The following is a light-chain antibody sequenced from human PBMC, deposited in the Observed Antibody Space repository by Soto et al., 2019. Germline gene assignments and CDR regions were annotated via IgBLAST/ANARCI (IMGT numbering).Light chain of an antibody. J-gene: IGKJ3*01. CDR2: DAS. V-gene: IGKV3-11*01. CDR3: QHRRSTFT. Sequence: EIVLTQSPATLSLSPGETAALSCGASESVSTYVAWYQQKPGQAPRLLIFDASHRATGTPARFSGSGSMTDFTLTISSLEPEDSAVYYCQHRRSTFTFGPGTKVEIK. CDR1: ESVSTY.